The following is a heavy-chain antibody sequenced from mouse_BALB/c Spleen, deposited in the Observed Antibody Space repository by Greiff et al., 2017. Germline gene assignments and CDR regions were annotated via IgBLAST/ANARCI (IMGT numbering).Heavy chain of an antibody. CDR1: GFTFSDYY. CDR3: ARGGGGY. CDR2: ISDGGSYT. V-gene: IGHV5-4*02. Sequence: EVKLVESGGGLVKPGGSLKLSCAASGFTFSDYYMYWVRQTPEKRLEWVATISDGGSYTYYPDSVKGRFTISRDNAKNNLYLQMSSLKSEDTAMYYCARGGGGYGGQGTTLTVSS. J-gene: IGHJ2*01.